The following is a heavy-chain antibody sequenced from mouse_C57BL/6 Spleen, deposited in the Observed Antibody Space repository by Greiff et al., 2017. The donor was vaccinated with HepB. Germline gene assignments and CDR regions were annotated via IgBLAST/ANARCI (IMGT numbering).Heavy chain of an antibody. Sequence: QVQLQQPGAELVKPGASVKLSCKASGYTFTSYWMHWVKQRPGQGLEWIGMIHPNSGSTNYNEKFKSKATLTVDKSSTTAYMQLSSRTSEDSAVYYCAKDDYDGGYDFAAWGQGTTLTVSS. D-gene: IGHD2-4*01. V-gene: IGHV1-64*01. J-gene: IGHJ2*01. CDR3: AKDDYDGGYDFAA. CDR1: GYTFTSYW. CDR2: IHPNSGST.